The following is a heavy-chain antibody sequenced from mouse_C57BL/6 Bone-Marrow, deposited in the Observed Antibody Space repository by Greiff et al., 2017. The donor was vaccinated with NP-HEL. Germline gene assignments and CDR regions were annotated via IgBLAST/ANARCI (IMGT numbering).Heavy chain of an antibody. CDR2: ILPGSGST. CDR1: GYTFTGYW. CDR3: AREEEAYYYGSSSFAY. V-gene: IGHV1-9*01. J-gene: IGHJ3*01. D-gene: IGHD1-1*01. Sequence: VQLQQSGAELMKPGASVKLSCKATGYTFTGYWIEWVKQRPGHGLEWIGEILPGSGSTNYNEKFKGKATFTADTSSNTAYMQLSSLTTEDSAIYYCAREEEAYYYGSSSFAYWGQGTLVTVSA.